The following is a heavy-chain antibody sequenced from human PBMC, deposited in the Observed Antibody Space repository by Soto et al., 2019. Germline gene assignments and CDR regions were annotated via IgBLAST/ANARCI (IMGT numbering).Heavy chain of an antibody. CDR1: GYTFASYA. CDR3: ARDPPPPDD. Sequence: QVQLVQSGAEVKKPGASVKVSCKASGYTFASYAISWMRKAPGQGLEWMGWISAYNGNTNYAQKLQGRVTMTTDTYTSTAYMELRSLRYDDTAVDYCARDPPPPDDWGQGTLVTVSS. V-gene: IGHV1-18*01. CDR2: ISAYNGNT. J-gene: IGHJ4*02.